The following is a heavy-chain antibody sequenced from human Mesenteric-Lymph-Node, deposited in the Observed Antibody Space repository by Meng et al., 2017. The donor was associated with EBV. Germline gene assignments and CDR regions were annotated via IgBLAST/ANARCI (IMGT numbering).Heavy chain of an antibody. CDR2: IYWDDDK. CDR1: GFSLSTSGVG. Sequence: QITLKESGPTLVKPTQTLTLTCTFSGFSLSTSGVGVGWIRQPPGKALEWLALIYWDDDKRHSPSLKTRLTITKDTSENQVVLTMTNMDPVDAATYYCAHRTSNCFDPWGQGTLVTVSS. V-gene: IGHV2-5*02. J-gene: IGHJ5*02. CDR3: AHRTSNCFDP.